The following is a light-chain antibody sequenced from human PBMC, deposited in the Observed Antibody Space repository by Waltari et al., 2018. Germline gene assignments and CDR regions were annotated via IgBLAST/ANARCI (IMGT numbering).Light chain of an antibody. CDR2: SKT. J-gene: IGLJ3*02. CDR1: SLRYFS. V-gene: IGLV3-19*01. CDR3: NSRNSSHSHLV. Sequence: SSELTQDPAVSVALGQTVSITCQGDSLRYFSATWYQHKPGRAPILVIFSKTRRPSEIPDRFAGSGSGDTASLTITGAQAEDEADYYCNSRNSSHSHLVFGGGTKLTV.